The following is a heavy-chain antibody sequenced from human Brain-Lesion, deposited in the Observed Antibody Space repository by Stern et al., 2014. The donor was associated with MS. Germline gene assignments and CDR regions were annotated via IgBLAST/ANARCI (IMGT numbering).Heavy chain of an antibody. Sequence: QVQLVESGPGLVKPSETLSLTCSVSGGSISRSTYYWGWIRQPPGKGLEWIGSIYYSGTTYYNPSLKSRVTIDTSTNQFSLRRPSVTAADTAVYYCARHDGWLPHYWSQGTLVTVSS. CDR3: ARHDGWLPHY. V-gene: IGHV4-39*01. CDR2: IYYSGTT. J-gene: IGHJ4*02. CDR1: GGSISRSTYY. D-gene: IGHD5-12*01.